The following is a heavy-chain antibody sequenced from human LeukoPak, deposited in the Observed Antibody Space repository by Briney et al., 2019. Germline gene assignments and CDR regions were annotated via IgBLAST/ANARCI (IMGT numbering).Heavy chain of an antibody. CDR1: GFTFSIYS. J-gene: IGHJ6*04. V-gene: IGHV3-21*01. D-gene: IGHD3-10*02. CDR3: AEIGITMIGGV. CDR2: ITGNSNYI. Sequence: GGSLRLSCAASGFTFSIYSINWVRQAPGKGLEWVSCITGNSNYIYYADSVKGRFTISRDNAKNSLYLQMNSLIVDDTAVYYCAEIGITMIGGVWGKGTTVTISS.